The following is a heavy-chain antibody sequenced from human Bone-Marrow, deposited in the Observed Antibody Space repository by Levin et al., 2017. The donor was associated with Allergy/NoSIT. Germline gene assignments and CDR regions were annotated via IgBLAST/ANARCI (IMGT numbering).Heavy chain of an antibody. CDR3: ARGPPLSSYERGPFDY. D-gene: IGHD5-12*01. CDR2: INPGSGSP. Sequence: ASVKVSCMTSGFTSHYYIHWVRQAPGQGLEWLGVINPGSGSPSYAQRFQGRVTMTRDTSTHTVYVHLTSLRSDDTAVYYCARGPPLSSYERGPFDYWGQGTLVIVSS. V-gene: IGHV1-46*01. CDR1: GFTSHYY. J-gene: IGHJ4*02.